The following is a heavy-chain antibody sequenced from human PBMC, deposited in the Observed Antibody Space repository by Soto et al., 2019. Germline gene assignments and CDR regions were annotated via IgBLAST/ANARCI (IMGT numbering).Heavy chain of an antibody. Sequence: GASVKVSCKASGYTFSGYSITWVRQAPGQGLGWMGRISGYNGNTNYARTLRGRLTLTTDTSTSTAYMELRSLTSDDTAVYYCARDVFCGGAPACPDMDVWGQGTTVTVS. CDR1: GYTFSGYS. V-gene: IGHV1-18*04. CDR2: ISGYNGNT. D-gene: IGHD2-21*01. J-gene: IGHJ6*02. CDR3: ARDVFCGGAPACPDMDV.